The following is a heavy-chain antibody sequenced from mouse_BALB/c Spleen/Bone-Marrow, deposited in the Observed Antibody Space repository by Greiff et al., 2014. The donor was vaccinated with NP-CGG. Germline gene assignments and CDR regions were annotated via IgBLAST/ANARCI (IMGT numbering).Heavy chain of an antibody. D-gene: IGHD2-14*01. J-gene: IGHJ2*01. Sequence: QVQLKESGAELAKPGASVKMSCKASGYTFTSYWMHWVKQRPGQGLEWIGYINPSTTYSAYNQKFKDKATLTADKSSSTAYMQLGSLTSEDSAVYYCALYYRYDYFDYWGQGTTLTVSS. V-gene: IGHV1-7*01. CDR1: GYTFTSYW. CDR3: ALYYRYDYFDY. CDR2: INPSTTYS.